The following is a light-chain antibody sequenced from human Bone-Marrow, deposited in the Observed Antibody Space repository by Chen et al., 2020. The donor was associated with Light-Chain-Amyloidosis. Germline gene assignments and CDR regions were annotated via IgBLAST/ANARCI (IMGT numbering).Light chain of an antibody. CDR2: DVT. J-gene: IGLJ3*02. CDR1: RSDVGGYNF. V-gene: IGLV2-14*03. CDR3: SSYTVSSTWV. Sequence: QSALTQPASVSGSPGQAITISCTGSRSDVGGYNFVSWYQQLPGKAPKLLIYDVTNRPSGVSYRVAGSKCENTAARPVTGLQAEDEADYYCSSYTVSSTWVFGGGTKLTVL.